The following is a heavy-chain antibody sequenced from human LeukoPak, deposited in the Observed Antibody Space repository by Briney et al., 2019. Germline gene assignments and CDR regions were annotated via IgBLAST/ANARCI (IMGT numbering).Heavy chain of an antibody. CDR1: GFTFIRYG. CDR3: VRGPRYYDDSGFHYGVFDI. Sequence: PGRSLRLSCSASGFTFIRYGMNWVRQAPGKGLQWVSVIYPGGNIYYADSVKGRFIISRDNSKNTLSLQMNSLTADDTAVYYCVRGPRYYDDSGFHYGVFDIWGQGTLVTVSS. D-gene: IGHD3-16*01. CDR2: IYPGGNI. J-gene: IGHJ3*02. V-gene: IGHV3-NL1*01.